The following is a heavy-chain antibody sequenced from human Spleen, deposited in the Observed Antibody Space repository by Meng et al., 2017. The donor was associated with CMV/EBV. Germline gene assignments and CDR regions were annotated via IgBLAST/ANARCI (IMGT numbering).Heavy chain of an antibody. V-gene: IGHV3-33*01. CDR3: ARGVGTHGDY. J-gene: IGHJ4*02. CDR2: IWYDGSNE. D-gene: IGHD1-26*01. Sequence: GESLKISCAASGFTFSSYGIHWVRQAPGKGLEWAAVIWYDGSNEYYVDSVKGRFTISRDNSKNILYLQMNSLRAEDTAVYYCARGVGTHGDYWGQGTLVTVSS. CDR1: GFTFSSYG.